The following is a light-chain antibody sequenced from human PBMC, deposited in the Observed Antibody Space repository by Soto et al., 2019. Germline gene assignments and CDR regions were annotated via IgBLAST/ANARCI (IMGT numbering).Light chain of an antibody. CDR2: SAS. CDR1: QSISTE. V-gene: IGKV3-15*01. Sequence: EIVMTQSPATLSVSPGERATLSCRASQSISTELAWYQQKPGQPPRLLIYSASTRATGVPARFTGSGSGSEDTLAISGLQSEDFAVYYCQQGHNWPLTFGQGTRLEI. CDR3: QQGHNWPLT. J-gene: IGKJ2*01.